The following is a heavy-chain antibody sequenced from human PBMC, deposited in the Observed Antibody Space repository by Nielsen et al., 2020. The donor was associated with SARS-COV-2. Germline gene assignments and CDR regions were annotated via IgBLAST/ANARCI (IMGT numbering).Heavy chain of an antibody. J-gene: IGHJ6*03. Sequence: SETLSLTCTVSGGSISSGGYYWSWIRQHPGKGLEWIGYIYYSGSTYYNPSLKSRVTISVDTSKNQFSLKLSSVTAADTAVYYCARRGWNWNPLYYYYYMDVWGKGTTVTVSS. CDR1: GGSISSGGYY. CDR3: ARRGWNWNPLYYYYYMDV. V-gene: IGHV4-31*03. CDR2: IYYSGST. D-gene: IGHD1-1*01.